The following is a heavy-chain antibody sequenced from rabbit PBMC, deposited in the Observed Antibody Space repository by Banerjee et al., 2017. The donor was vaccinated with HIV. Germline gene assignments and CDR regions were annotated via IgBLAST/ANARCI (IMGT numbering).Heavy chain of an antibody. CDR3: ARKNYATYGYAGMDL. D-gene: IGHD6-1*01. J-gene: IGHJ6*01. Sequence: QEQLEESGGDLVKPEGSLTLTCTASGFSFSSNYFMCWVRQAPGKGLERIACIATSSGSTWYASWAKGRFTISKTSSTTVTLQMTSLTAADTATYFCARKNYATYGYAGMDLWGQGTLVTVS. CDR2: IATSSGST. CDR1: GFSFSSNYF. V-gene: IGHV1S45*01.